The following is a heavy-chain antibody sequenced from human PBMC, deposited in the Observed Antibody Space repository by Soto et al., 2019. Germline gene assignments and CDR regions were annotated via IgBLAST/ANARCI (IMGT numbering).Heavy chain of an antibody. V-gene: IGHV4-38-2*02. CDR1: GYSISSGYY. D-gene: IGHD3-9*01. CDR2: IYHSGST. Sequence: SETLSLTCAVSGYSISSGYYWGWIRQPPGKGLEWIGSIYHSGSTYYNPSLKSRVTISVDTSKNQFSLKLSSVTAADTAVYYCAREAHYDILGDFDYWGQGTLVTVS. CDR3: AREAHYDILGDFDY. J-gene: IGHJ4*02.